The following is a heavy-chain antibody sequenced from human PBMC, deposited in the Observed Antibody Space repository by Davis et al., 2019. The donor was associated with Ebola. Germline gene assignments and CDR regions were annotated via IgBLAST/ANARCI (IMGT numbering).Heavy chain of an antibody. V-gene: IGHV1-58*01. CDR3: AAERIVVVPAAISPYYYYGMDV. CDR2: IVVGSGNT. Sequence: SVKVSCKASGFTFTSSAVQWVRQARGQRLEWIGWIVVGSGNTNYAQKFQERVTITRDMSTSTAYMELSSLRSEDTAVYYCAAERIVVVPAAISPYYYYGMDVWGQGTTVTVSS. J-gene: IGHJ6*02. CDR1: GFTFTSSA. D-gene: IGHD2-2*02.